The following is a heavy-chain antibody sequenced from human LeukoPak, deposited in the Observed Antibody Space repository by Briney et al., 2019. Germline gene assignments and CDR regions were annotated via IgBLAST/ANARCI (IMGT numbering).Heavy chain of an antibody. V-gene: IGHV3-15*01. D-gene: IGHD3-10*01. J-gene: IGHJ6*02. CDR2: IQSKSDGGAI. CDR3: TTMYSGGMAV. Sequence: EGSLRLSCAASGFTFTNAWMSWVRQAPGKGLEWVAQIQSKSDGGAIGYAASVKGRFNISRDDSKETLYLQMNSLKTEDTAVYYCTTMYSGGMAVWGHGTTVTVSS. CDR1: GFTFTNAW.